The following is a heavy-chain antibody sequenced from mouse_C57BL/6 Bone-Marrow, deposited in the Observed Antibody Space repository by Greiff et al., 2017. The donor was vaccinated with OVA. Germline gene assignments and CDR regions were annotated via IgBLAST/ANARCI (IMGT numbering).Heavy chain of an antibody. Sequence: QVQLQQSGAELVKPGASVKMSCKASGYTFTTYPIEWMKQNPGQSLEWIGNFHPYNDDTKYNEKFKGKATLTVEKSSSTVYLELSRLTSDDSAVYYCARGDYYYGGSSFAYWGQGTLVTVSA. CDR3: ARGDYYYGGSSFAY. J-gene: IGHJ3*01. CDR1: GYTFTTYP. D-gene: IGHD1-1*01. V-gene: IGHV1-47*01. CDR2: FHPYNDDT.